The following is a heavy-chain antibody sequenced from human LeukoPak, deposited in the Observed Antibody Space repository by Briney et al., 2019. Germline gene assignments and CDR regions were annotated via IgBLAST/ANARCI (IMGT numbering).Heavy chain of an antibody. J-gene: IGHJ4*02. CDR1: GGSISSSSYY. CDR2: IYYSGST. V-gene: IGHV4-39*07. Sequence: PSQTLSLTCTVSGGSISSSSYYWGWIRQPPGKGLEWIGSIYYSGSTYYNPSLKSRVAISVDTSKNQFSLKLSSVTAADTAVYYCAREYLYLDYWGQGTLVTVSS. CDR3: AREYLYLDY. D-gene: IGHD2-2*02.